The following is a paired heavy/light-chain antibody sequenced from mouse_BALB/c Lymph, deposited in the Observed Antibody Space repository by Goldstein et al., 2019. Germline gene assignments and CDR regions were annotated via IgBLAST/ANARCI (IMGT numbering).Light chain of an antibody. CDR1: DHINNW. V-gene: IGKV13-85*01. Sequence: DIQMTQSSSYLSVSLGGRVTITCKASDHINNWLAWYQQKPGNAPRLLISGATSLETGVPSRFSGSGSGKDYTLSITSLQTEDVATYYCQQYWSTPYTFGGGTKLEIK. J-gene: IGKJ2*01. CDR2: GAT. CDR3: QQYWSTPYT.
Heavy chain of an antibody. Sequence: DVQLQESGPGLVKPSQSLSLTCTVTGYSITSDYAWNWIRQFPGNKLEWMGYISYSGSTSYNPSLKSRISITRDTSKNQFFLQLNSVTTEDTATYYCANGYYFDYWGQGTTLTVSS. CDR1: GYSITSDYA. J-gene: IGHJ2*01. V-gene: IGHV3-2*02. CDR3: ANGYYFDY. CDR2: ISYSGST.